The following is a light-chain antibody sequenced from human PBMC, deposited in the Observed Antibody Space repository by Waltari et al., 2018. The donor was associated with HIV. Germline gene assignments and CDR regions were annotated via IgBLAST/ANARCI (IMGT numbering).Light chain of an antibody. V-gene: IGLV3-25*03. Sequence: SYELTQPHSGSVSPGQTATNPCSADALANDYTYWYQQKSGQAPLLILFKDIKMPSGIPERFSGSSSGTTVTLTITGVQAEDEADYYCQSGDNSGTVFFGGGTKLTVL. CDR1: ALANDY. J-gene: IGLJ2*01. CDR2: KDI. CDR3: QSGDNSGTVF.